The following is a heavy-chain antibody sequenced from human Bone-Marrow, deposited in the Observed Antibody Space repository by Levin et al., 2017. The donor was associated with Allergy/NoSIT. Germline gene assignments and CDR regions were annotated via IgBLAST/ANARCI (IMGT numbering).Heavy chain of an antibody. CDR3: ARDFRYGSGSYPFDY. CDR2: ISAYNGNT. CDR1: GYTFTSYG. Sequence: ASVKVSCKASGYTFTSYGISWVRQAPGQGLEWMGWISAYNGNTNYAQKLQGRVTMTTDTSTSTAYMELRSLRSDDTAVYYCARDFRYGSGSYPFDYWGQGTLVTVSS. V-gene: IGHV1-18*01. J-gene: IGHJ4*02. D-gene: IGHD3-10*01.